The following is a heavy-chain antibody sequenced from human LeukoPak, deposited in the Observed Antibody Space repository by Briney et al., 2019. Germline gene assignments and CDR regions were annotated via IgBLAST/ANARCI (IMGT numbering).Heavy chain of an antibody. CDR3: ARVAAEVVGVPGAIGFGWLRRDYYYMDV. J-gene: IGHJ6*03. V-gene: IGHV3-48*03. D-gene: IGHD2-2*02. CDR1: GFTFSSYE. CDR2: ISSSGSTI. Sequence: GSLRLSCAASGFTFSSYEMNWVRQAPGKGLEWVSYISSSGSTIYYADSVKGRFTISRDNAKNSLYLQMNSLRSEDTAVYYCARVAAEVVGVPGAIGFGWLRRDYYYMDVWGKGTTVTVSS.